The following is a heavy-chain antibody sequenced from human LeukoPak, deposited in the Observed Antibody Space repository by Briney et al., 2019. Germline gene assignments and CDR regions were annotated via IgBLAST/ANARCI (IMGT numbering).Heavy chain of an antibody. Sequence: GRSLRLSCAASGFTFSSYSMNWVRQAPVKGLEWVSYISSSSSTIYYADSVKGRFTISRDNAKNSLYLQMNSLRAEDTAVYYCARGNVGAILADYHYYGMDVWGQGTTVTVSS. D-gene: IGHD1-26*01. CDR2: ISSSSSTI. CDR3: ARGNVGAILADYHYYGMDV. V-gene: IGHV3-48*01. CDR1: GFTFSSYS. J-gene: IGHJ6*02.